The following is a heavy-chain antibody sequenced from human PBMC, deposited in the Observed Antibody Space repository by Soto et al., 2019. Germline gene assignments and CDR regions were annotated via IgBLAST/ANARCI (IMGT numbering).Heavy chain of an antibody. CDR2: ISYDGSNK. D-gene: IGHD5-18*01. J-gene: IGHJ4*02. CDR1: GFTFSSYG. V-gene: IGHV3-30*18. Sequence: QVQLVESGGGVVQPGRSLRLSCAASGFTFSSYGMHWVRQAPGKGLEWVAVISYDGSNKYYADSVKGRFTISRDNSKNTLYLQMNSLGAEDTAVYYCAKDGNSYGSVFDYWGQGTLVTVSS. CDR3: AKDGNSYGSVFDY.